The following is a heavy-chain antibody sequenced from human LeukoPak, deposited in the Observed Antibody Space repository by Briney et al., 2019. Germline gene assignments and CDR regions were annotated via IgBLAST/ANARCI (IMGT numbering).Heavy chain of an antibody. J-gene: IGHJ4*02. CDR3: ARTAYAIFRFDY. D-gene: IGHD2-8*01. Sequence: SETLSLTCTVSGGSISSSSYYWGWIRQPPGKGLEWIGSIYYSGSTYYNPSLKSRVTISVDTSKNQFSLKLSSVTAADTAVYYCARTAYAIFRFDYWGQGTLVTVSS. V-gene: IGHV4-39*07. CDR1: GGSISSSSYY. CDR2: IYYSGST.